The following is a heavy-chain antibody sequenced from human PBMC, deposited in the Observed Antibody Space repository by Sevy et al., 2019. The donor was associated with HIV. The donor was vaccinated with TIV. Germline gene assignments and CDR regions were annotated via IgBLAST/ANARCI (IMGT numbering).Heavy chain of an antibody. Sequence: GGSLRLSCAASEFTFSRYWMNWVREVPGKGLEWVANIKQDGSEKYYVHSVKGRFTISRDNAKNSLFLQMNSLRADDTAVYYCARDPAARLSRNGFDLWGQGTMVTVSS. J-gene: IGHJ3*01. V-gene: IGHV3-7*01. CDR3: ARDPAARLSRNGFDL. D-gene: IGHD6-6*01. CDR1: EFTFSRYW. CDR2: IKQDGSEK.